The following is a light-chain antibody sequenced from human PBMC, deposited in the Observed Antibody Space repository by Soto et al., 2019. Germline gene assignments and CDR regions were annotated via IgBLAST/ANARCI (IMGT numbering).Light chain of an antibody. CDR2: GAS. J-gene: IGKJ1*01. CDR3: QQYNNWPPWT. Sequence: EIVLTQPPATLSVSTGERATLSCRASQSVSSNLAWYQQKPGQAPRLLIYGASTRATGIPARFSGSGSGTEFTLTISSLQSEDFAVYYCQQYNNWPPWTFCQGSKVDIK. V-gene: IGKV3-15*01. CDR1: QSVSSN.